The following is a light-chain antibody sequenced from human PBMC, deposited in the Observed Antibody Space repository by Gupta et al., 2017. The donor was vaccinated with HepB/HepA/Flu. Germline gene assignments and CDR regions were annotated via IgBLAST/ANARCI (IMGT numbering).Light chain of an antibody. CDR2: KAS. Sequence: DIPTTQSPSTLSASVGARLTITCRASRHVYTWLAWYQQKPGKAPKLLIYKASTLQSGVTSRFGGSGSGTEFTLTSISLQPDDSATYYCQQYGTYWTFGQGTKLEI. CDR1: RHVYTW. V-gene: IGKV1-5*03. CDR3: QQYGTYWT. J-gene: IGKJ1*01.